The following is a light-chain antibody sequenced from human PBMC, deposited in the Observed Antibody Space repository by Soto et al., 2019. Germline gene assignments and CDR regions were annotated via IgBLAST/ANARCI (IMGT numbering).Light chain of an antibody. J-gene: IGLJ1*01. CDR3: SSYTRSRTRV. CDR1: SSDVGGYNY. CDR2: DVS. Sequence: QSALTQPASVSGSPGQSITISCTGTSSDVGGYNYVSWYQQHPGKAPKLMIYDVSNRPSGVSNRFSGSKSGNTASLTISGLQAEDEADYYCSSYTRSRTRVFGTGTKVTV. V-gene: IGLV2-14*01.